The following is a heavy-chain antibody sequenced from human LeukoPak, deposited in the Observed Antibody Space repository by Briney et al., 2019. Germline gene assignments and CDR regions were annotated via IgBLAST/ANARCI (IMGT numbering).Heavy chain of an antibody. J-gene: IGHJ4*02. CDR2: ISSSSSYI. CDR1: GYAFSSYS. V-gene: IGHV3-21*01. Sequence: GRSLTLSCATPGYAFSSYSMNSVRQAAGKGLEWVSSISSSSSYIYYADSVKGRFTISRDNAKNSLYLQMNSLRAEDTAVYYCARGSTMVRGVNYWGQGTLVTVSS. D-gene: IGHD3-10*01. CDR3: ARGSTMVRGVNY.